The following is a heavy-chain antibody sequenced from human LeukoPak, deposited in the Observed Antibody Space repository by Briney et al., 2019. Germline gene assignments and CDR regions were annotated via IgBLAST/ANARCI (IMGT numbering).Heavy chain of an antibody. CDR3: ARGKRWFGELSSWYNWFDP. Sequence: PSETLSLTCAVYGGSFSGYYWSWIRQPPGKGLEWIGEINHSGSTNYNPSLTSRVTISVDTSKNQFSLKLSSVTAADTAVYYCARGKRWFGELSSWYNWFDPWGQGTLVTVSS. V-gene: IGHV4-34*01. J-gene: IGHJ5*02. D-gene: IGHD3-10*01. CDR1: GGSFSGYY. CDR2: INHSGST.